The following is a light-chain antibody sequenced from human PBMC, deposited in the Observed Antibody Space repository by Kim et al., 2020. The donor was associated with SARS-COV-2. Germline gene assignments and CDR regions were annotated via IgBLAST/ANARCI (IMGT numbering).Light chain of an antibody. V-gene: IGKV1-27*01. CDR1: QAISNY. CDR3: QKYNSALRT. Sequence: DIQMTQSPASLSASVGDRVTITCRASQAISNYLAWYQQKPGQVPRLLIYAASNLQSGVPSRCSGSGSGTDFTLTISSLQPEDVATYYCQKYNSALRTFGQGTKVDIK. CDR2: AAS. J-gene: IGKJ1*01.